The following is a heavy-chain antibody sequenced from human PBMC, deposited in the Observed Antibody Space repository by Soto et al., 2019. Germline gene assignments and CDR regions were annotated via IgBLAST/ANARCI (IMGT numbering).Heavy chain of an antibody. J-gene: IGHJ6*02. V-gene: IGHV3-23*01. CDR2: ISGSGGST. CDR3: AKEEIWAYYYYGMDI. Sequence: PGGSLRLSXAASGFTFSSYAMSWVRQAPGKGLEWVSAISGSGGSTYYADSVKGWFTISRDNSKNTLYLQMNSLRAEDTAVYYCAKEEIWAYYYYGMDIWGQGTTVTVSS. D-gene: IGHD7-27*01. CDR1: GFTFSSYA.